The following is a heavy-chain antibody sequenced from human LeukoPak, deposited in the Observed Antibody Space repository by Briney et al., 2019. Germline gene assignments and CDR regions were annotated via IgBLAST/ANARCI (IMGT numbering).Heavy chain of an antibody. J-gene: IGHJ4*02. CDR3: ANSRGYGSGNL. D-gene: IGHD3-10*01. CDR1: GFTFSNYA. Sequence: GGSLRLSCAASGFTFSNYAMSWVRQAPGKGLEWVSAVSGSGDRTYYAGSVKGRFTISRDNSKNIVYLRMNSLRAEDTAVYFCANSRGYGSGNLWGQGTLVTVSS. V-gene: IGHV3-23*01. CDR2: VSGSGDRT.